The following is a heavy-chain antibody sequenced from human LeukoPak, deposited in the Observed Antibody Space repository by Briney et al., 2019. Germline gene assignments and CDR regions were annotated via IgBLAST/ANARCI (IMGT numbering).Heavy chain of an antibody. CDR2: INPNSGGT. V-gene: IGHV1-2*02. D-gene: IGHD3-9*01. J-gene: IGHJ3*02. Sequence: GASVKVSCKASGYTFTAYYIHWVRQAPGQGLEYMGWINPNSGGTNYAQKFQGRVTMTRDTSISTAYMELSRLRSDDTAVYYCARDREGYYDILTGYYGVGAFDIWGQGTMVTVSS. CDR3: ARDREGYYDILTGYYGVGAFDI. CDR1: GYTFTAYY.